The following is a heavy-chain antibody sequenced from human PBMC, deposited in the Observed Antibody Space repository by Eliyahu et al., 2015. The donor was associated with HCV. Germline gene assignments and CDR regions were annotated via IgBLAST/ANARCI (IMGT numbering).Heavy chain of an antibody. D-gene: IGHD3-16*02. CDR2: IHFSGGT. CDR1: GGSIRTSDYF. V-gene: IGHV4-39*01. CDR3: ARRTFGGLIDE. Sequence: QLQLQESGPGLVKPSEALSLTCTVSGGSIRTSDYFWVWIRQVPREGTGLVWKIHFSGGTHYNPSLRSRVTISVDTSNNQFSLRLKSVTATDTAVYYCARRTFGGLIDEWGRGTLITVSS. J-gene: IGHJ4*02.